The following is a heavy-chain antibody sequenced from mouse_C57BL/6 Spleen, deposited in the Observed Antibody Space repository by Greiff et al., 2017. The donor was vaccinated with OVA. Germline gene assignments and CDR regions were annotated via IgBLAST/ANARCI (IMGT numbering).Heavy chain of an antibody. CDR2: INPNNGGT. CDR1: GYTFTDYY. Sequence: VQLQQSGPELVKPGASVKISCKASGYTFTDYYMNWVKQSHGKSLEWIGDINPNNGGTSYNQKFKGKATLTVDKSSSTAYMELRSLTSEDSAVYYCARSTGKGAMDYWGQGTSVTVSS. D-gene: IGHD4-1*02. J-gene: IGHJ4*01. V-gene: IGHV1-26*01. CDR3: ARSTGKGAMDY.